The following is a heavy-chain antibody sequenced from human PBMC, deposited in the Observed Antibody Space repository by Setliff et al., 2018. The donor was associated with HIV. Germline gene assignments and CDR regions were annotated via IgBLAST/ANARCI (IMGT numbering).Heavy chain of an antibody. Sequence: PGGSLRLSCAASGFTVSSNYMSWVRQAPGKGLEWVAVMSYGGNNKYYADSVKGRFTISRDNAKNSLYLQMNSLRADDTAVYYCARDYSYVAQAGYYAMDVWGQGTTVTVSS. J-gene: IGHJ6*02. V-gene: IGHV3-30*07. CDR2: MSYGGNNK. D-gene: IGHD5-18*01. CDR1: GFTVSSNY. CDR3: ARDYSYVAQAGYYAMDV.